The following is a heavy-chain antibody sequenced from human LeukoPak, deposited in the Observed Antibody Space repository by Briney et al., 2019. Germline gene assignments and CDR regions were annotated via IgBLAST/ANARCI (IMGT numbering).Heavy chain of an antibody. V-gene: IGHV3-23*01. CDR1: GFNFSIYS. CDR3: AKGTSWINPYYYMDV. D-gene: IGHD2-2*01. Sequence: GGSLRLSCAASGFNFSIYSMNWVRQAPGKGLEWVSTISTGGGTTFYADSVKGRFTISRDKSKNILYLQMNSLRAEDTAVYYCAKGTSWINPYYYMDVWGKGTTVTVSS. CDR2: ISTGGGTT. J-gene: IGHJ6*03.